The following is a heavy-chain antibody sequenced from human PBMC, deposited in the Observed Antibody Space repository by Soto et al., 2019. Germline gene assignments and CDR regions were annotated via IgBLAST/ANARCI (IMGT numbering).Heavy chain of an antibody. CDR1: GDSFSNYG. Sequence: QVQLEQSVGEVKKPGASVKVSCKASGDSFSNYGISWVRQAHGQGLEWVGWVSTYNGDARHAQNVQGRLTMTTDKSTGTAYMELRNLRSDDTARYFCASVDYFYMNVWGKGTTVSVSS. D-gene: IGHD3-16*01. J-gene: IGHJ6*03. V-gene: IGHV1-18*01. CDR3: ASVDYFYMNV. CDR2: VSTYNGDA.